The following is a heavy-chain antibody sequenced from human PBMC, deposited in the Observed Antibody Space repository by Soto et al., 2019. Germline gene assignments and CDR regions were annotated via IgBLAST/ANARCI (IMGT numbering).Heavy chain of an antibody. V-gene: IGHV3-9*01. CDR3: EKDMLWVRPRASDI. Sequence: GGSLRLSCAASGFTFDDYAMHWVRQAPGKGLEWVSGISWNSGSIGYADSVKGRFTISRDNAKNSLYLQMNSLRAEDTALYYCEKDMLWVRPRASDIWGQGTMVTVSS. J-gene: IGHJ3*02. D-gene: IGHD7-27*01. CDR1: GFTFDDYA. CDR2: ISWNSGSI.